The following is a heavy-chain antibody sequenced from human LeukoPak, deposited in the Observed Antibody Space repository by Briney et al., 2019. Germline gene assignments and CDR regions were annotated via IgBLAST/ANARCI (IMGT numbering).Heavy chain of an antibody. CDR1: GDSISSYY. CDR3: ARGYDWGATEY. J-gene: IGHJ4*02. Sequence: SETLSLTCTVSGDSISSYYWSWIREPPGKGLEWIGYIYHSGSTYYNPSLKSRVTISVDRSKNQFSLKLSSVTAADTAVYYCARGYDWGATEYWGQGTLVTVSS. V-gene: IGHV4-59*12. D-gene: IGHD5-12*01. CDR2: IYHSGST.